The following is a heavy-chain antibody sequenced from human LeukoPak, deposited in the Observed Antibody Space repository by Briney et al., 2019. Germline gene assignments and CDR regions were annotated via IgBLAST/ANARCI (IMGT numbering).Heavy chain of an antibody. CDR1: GGSISSDRDH. Sequence: SETLSLTCTVSGGSISSDRDHWDWVRQSPGKGLEWIASIHYSGTTYYTPSLKSRVTISVDTSKNQFSLKLNSVTAADTAVYYFGKRLSYFDYWGQGTLVTVSS. D-gene: IGHD2-21*02. J-gene: IGHJ4*02. CDR3: GKRLSYFDY. V-gene: IGHV4-39*01. CDR2: IHYSGTT.